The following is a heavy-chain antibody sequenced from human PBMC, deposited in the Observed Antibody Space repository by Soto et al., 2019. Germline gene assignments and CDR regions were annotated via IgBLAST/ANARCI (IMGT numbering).Heavy chain of an antibody. CDR3: ARDLSYYYGSGGPRVGFDP. J-gene: IGHJ5*02. V-gene: IGHV4-59*01. CDR1: GGSISSYY. D-gene: IGHD3-10*01. CDR2: IYYGGST. Sequence: PSETLSLTCTVSGGSISSYYWSWIRQPPGKGLEWIGYIYYGGSTNYNPSLKSRVTISVDTSKNQFSLKLSSVTAADTAVYYCARDLSYYYGSGGPRVGFDPWGQGTLVTVSS.